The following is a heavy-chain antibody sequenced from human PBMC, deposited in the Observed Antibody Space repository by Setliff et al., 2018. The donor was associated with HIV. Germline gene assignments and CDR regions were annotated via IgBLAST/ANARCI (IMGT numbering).Heavy chain of an antibody. D-gene: IGHD5-18*01. CDR2: IDYSGSA. Sequence: PSETLSLTCTVSGGSVNSATYYWSWIRQHPGKGLEWIGYIDYSGSAFYNPSLKSRITISVDTSKNLFSLRMKSVTAADTAMYYCAREGKTAMVTKYFDYWGQGTMVTVS. CDR1: GGSVNSATYY. J-gene: IGHJ4*02. CDR3: AREGKTAMVTKYFDY. V-gene: IGHV4-31*03.